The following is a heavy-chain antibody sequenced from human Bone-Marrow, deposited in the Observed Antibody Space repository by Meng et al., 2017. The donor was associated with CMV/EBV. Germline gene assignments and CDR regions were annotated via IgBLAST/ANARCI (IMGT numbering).Heavy chain of an antibody. CDR1: GFTFSSYW. D-gene: IGHD6-19*01. CDR2: IKQDGSEK. J-gene: IGHJ6*02. V-gene: IGHV3-7*01. Sequence: GGSLRLSCAASGFTFSSYWMHWVRQAPGKGLEWVANIKQDGSEKYYVDSVKGRFTISRDNAKNSLYLQMSSLRAEDTAMYYCARDGVAGVVSGAMDVWGQGTTVTVSS. CDR3: ARDGVAGVVSGAMDV.